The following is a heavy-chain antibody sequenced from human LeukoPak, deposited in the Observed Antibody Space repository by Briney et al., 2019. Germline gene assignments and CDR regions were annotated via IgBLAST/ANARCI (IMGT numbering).Heavy chain of an antibody. CDR3: ARGQDLSGGAPYWYFDL. CDR2: VSDSGII. J-gene: IGHJ2*01. CDR1: GGSIRDLY. Sequence: SETLSLTCTVSGGSIRDLYWSWIRQPPGKGLEWIGYVSDSGIISYNPSLKSRVTILIYTSKNQFSLRLTSVTAADTAVYYCARGQDLSGGAPYWYFDLWGRGTLVTVSS. D-gene: IGHD4-23*01. V-gene: IGHV4-59*08.